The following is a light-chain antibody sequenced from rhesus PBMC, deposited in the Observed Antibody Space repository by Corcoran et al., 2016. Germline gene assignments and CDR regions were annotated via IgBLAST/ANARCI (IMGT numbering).Light chain of an antibody. V-gene: IGKV1-22*01. CDR1: QSISSW. CDR2: KAS. CDR3: QQYNSSPYS. Sequence: DIQMTQSPSSLSASVGDTVTITCRARQSISSWLAWYQQKPGKPPNLLIYKASSFQSGVPSRFSGRGAGTDFTLTISSLQSEDFATYYCQQYNSSPYSFGQGTKVEIK. J-gene: IGKJ2*01.